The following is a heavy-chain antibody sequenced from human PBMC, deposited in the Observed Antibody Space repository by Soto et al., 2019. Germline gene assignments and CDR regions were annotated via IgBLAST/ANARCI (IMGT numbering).Heavy chain of an antibody. CDR3: ARYRNGDY. D-gene: IGHD4-4*01. CDR1: GGSFSGYY. J-gene: IGHJ4*02. Sequence: QVQLQQWGAGLLKPSETLSLTCAVYGGSFSGYYWSWIRQPPGKGLEWIGEITHSGSTNYNPSLKRRVTIPVDTSRNQFSLKLSSGTAAYTAVDYFARYRNGDYWGQGTLVTGSS. CDR2: ITHSGST. V-gene: IGHV4-34*01.